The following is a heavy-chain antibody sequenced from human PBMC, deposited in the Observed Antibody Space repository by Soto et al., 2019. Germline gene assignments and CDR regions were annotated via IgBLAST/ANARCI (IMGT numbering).Heavy chain of an antibody. J-gene: IGHJ5*02. CDR3: ARVGPDCNSVSCIRGGWFDP. V-gene: IGHV4-38-2*01. D-gene: IGHD2-2*01. CDR1: GYSITSGYY. CDR2: IHHTGGT. Sequence: SETLSLTCAVSGYSITSGYYWGWIRQPPGKGLEWMGTIHHTGGTYYNPSLKSRVSMSIDTSKNQFSLRLSSVTAADTAVHYCARVGPDCNSVSCIRGGWFDPWGQGTLVTVSS.